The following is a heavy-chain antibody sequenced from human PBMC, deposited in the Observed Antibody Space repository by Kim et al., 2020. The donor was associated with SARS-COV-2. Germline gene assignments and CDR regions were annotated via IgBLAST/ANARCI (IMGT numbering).Heavy chain of an antibody. CDR3: AKDPYGSGSYIEYYFDY. J-gene: IGHJ4*02. D-gene: IGHD3-10*01. V-gene: IGHV3-23*01. Sequence: VKGRFTISRDNSKNTLYLQMNSLRAEDTAVYYCAKDPYGSGSYIEYYFDYWGQGTLVTVSS.